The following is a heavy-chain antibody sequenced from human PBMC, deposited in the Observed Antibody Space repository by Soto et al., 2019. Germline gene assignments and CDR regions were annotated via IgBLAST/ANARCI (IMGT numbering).Heavy chain of an antibody. Sequence: SETLSLTCTVSGCSISSYYWIWIRQPPGKGLEWIGHIYYSGSTNYNPSLKSRVTISVDTSKNQFSLKLSSVTAADTAVYYCARERLNYYDSSGYEAFDIWGQGTMVT. CDR2: IYYSGST. J-gene: IGHJ3*02. V-gene: IGHV4-59*01. CDR1: GCSISSYY. CDR3: ARERLNYYDSSGYEAFDI. D-gene: IGHD3-22*01.